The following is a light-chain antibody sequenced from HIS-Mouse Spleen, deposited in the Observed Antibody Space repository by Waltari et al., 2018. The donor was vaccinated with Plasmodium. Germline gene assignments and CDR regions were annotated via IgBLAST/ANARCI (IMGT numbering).Light chain of an antibody. J-gene: IGLJ2*01. CDR3: QAWDSSTAYVV. CDR1: ALPKKY. CDR2: EDS. Sequence: SYELTQPPSVSVSPGQTARITCSGDALPKKYAYWYQQKSGQAPVLVIYEDSKRPSGIPERFSGSSSGTMATLTISGAQVEDEADYYCQAWDSSTAYVVFGGGTKLTVL. V-gene: IGLV3-10*01.